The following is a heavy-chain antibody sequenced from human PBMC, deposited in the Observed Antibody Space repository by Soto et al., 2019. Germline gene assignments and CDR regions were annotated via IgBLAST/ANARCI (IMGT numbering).Heavy chain of an antibody. CDR1: GGSVSSGSYY. D-gene: IGHD3-9*01. CDR2: IYYSGST. J-gene: IGHJ6*02. V-gene: IGHV4-61*01. Sequence: PSETLSLTCTVSGGSVSSGSYYWSWIRQPPGKGLEWIGYIYYSGSTNYNPSLKSRVTISVDTSKNQFSLKLSSVTAADTAVYYCARDKTWGAGTNYDILTGNDPRYGMDVWGQGTTVTVSS. CDR3: ARDKTWGAGTNYDILTGNDPRYGMDV.